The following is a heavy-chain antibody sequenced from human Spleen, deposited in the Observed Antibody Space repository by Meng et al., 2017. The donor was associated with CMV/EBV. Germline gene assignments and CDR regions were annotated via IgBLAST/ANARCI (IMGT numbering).Heavy chain of an antibody. CDR3: ARSRQYYDILTGYSPFFDY. D-gene: IGHD3-9*01. Sequence: SETLSLTCTVSGGSVSSGSYYWSWIRQPPGKGLEWIGYIYYSGSTNYNPSLKSRVTISVDTSKNQFPLKLSSVTAADTAVYYCARSRQYYDILTGYSPFFDYWGQGTLVTVSS. CDR1: GGSVSSGSYY. J-gene: IGHJ4*02. V-gene: IGHV4-61*01. CDR2: IYYSGST.